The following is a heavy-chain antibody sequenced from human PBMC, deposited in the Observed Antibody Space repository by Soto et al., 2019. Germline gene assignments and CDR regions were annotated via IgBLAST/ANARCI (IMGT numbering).Heavy chain of an antibody. CDR3: ARRDITGTLGLGWFDP. D-gene: IGHD1-7*01. V-gene: IGHV1-69*13. Sequence: WASVKVSCKASGGTFSSYAISWVRQAPGQGLEWMGGIIPIFGTANYAQKFQGRVTITADESTSTAYMELSSLRSEDTAVYYCARRDITGTLGLGWFDPWGQGTLVTVSS. CDR1: GGTFSSYA. CDR2: IIPIFGTA. J-gene: IGHJ5*02.